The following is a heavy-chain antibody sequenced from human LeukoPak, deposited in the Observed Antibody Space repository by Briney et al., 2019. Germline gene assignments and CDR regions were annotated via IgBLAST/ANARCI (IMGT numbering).Heavy chain of an antibody. D-gene: IGHD3-3*01. Sequence: ASVRVSCKASGYTFISYAIHWVRQAPGQRLEWMGWIHAGTGNTKYSQKFQGRVTITRDTSANTVYMELNSLISEDTAVYYCAKSSGYYYFDYWGQGTLVAVSS. CDR1: GYTFISYA. CDR2: IHAGTGNT. J-gene: IGHJ4*02. CDR3: AKSSGYYYFDY. V-gene: IGHV1-3*01.